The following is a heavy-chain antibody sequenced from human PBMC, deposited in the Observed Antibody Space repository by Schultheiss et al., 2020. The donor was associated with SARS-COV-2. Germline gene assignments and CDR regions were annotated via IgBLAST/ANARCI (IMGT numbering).Heavy chain of an antibody. CDR2: IYYTGIT. V-gene: IGHV4-59*01. CDR3: ARAARVEQLFSVRGGHLDY. J-gene: IGHJ4*02. CDR1: GSSISGYF. Sequence: SETLSLTCTVSGSSISGYFWTWIRQPPGKGLEQVGNIYYTGITKYSPSLKSRITISVDTSKKQFSLRLSSVTAADTAVYYCARAARVEQLFSVRGGHLDYWGRGTQVTVSS. D-gene: IGHD3-10*01.